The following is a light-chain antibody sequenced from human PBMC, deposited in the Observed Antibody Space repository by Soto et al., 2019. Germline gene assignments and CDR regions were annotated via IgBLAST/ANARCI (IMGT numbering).Light chain of an antibody. CDR3: QQSYTTPTAT. CDR2: AAS. J-gene: IGKJ1*01. CDR1: QSISIY. Sequence: DIQMTQSLSSLSASVADRVTTTCPASQSISIYLNWYQRKPGKDATILICAASSLQSWVPSRFCGGGSGTDFTFTISSLKTEDSSTYSCQQSYTTPTATFGQGTKVDI. V-gene: IGKV1-39*01.